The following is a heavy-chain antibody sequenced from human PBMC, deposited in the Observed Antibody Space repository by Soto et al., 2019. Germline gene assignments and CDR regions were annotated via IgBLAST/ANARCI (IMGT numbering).Heavy chain of an antibody. CDR3: ARPPPGELGAFDI. V-gene: IGHV5-51*01. CDR1: GYSFTSYW. J-gene: IGHJ3*02. CDR2: IYPGDSDT. Sequence: GESLKISCKGSGYSFTSYWIGWVRQMPVKGLEWMGIIYPGDSDTRYSPSFQGQVTISADKSISTAYLRWSSLKASDTAMYYCARPPPGELGAFDIWGQGTMVTVSS. D-gene: IGHD1-26*01.